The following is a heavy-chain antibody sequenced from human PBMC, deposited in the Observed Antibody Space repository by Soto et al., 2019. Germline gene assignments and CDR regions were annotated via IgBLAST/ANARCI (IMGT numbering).Heavy chain of an antibody. V-gene: IGHV4-39*01. CDR3: AGFKTYDFWSGYYQTIAEYFQH. CDR2: IYYSGST. CDR1: GGSISSSSYY. J-gene: IGHJ1*01. Sequence: SETLSLTCTVSGGSISSSSYYWGWIRQPPGKGLEWIGSIYYSGSTYYNPSLKSRVTISVDTSKNQFSLKLSSVTAADTAVYYCAGFKTYDFWSGYYQTIAEYFQHWGQGTLVTVSS. D-gene: IGHD3-3*01.